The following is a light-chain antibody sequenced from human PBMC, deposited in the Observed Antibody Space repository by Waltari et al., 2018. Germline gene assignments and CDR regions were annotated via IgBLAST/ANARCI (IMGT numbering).Light chain of an antibody. CDR3: AAWDVSLNALI. CDR1: SSNIGDSA. J-gene: IGLJ2*01. Sequence: QSALTQPPSVSGAPRQRVTISCSGSSSNIGDSAVNWYQQFPGKSPKLVSDYDDLLPSGVSDRFSGSKSGSSASLAISGLQSEDEALYFCAAWDVSLNALIFGGGTKLTVL. CDR2: YDD. V-gene: IGLV1-36*01.